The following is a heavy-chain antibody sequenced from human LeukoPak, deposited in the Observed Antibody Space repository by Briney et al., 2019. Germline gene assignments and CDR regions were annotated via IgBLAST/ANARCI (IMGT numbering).Heavy chain of an antibody. J-gene: IGHJ3*02. CDR3: ATLYYDSSGYYCRDAFDI. Sequence: ASVKVSCKVSGYTLTELSMHWVRQAPGKGLEWMGGFDPEDGETIYAQKFQGRVTMTEDTSTDTAYMELSSLRSEDTAVYYCATLYYDSSGYYCRDAFDIWGQGTMVTVSS. D-gene: IGHD3-22*01. V-gene: IGHV1-24*01. CDR2: FDPEDGET. CDR1: GYTLTELS.